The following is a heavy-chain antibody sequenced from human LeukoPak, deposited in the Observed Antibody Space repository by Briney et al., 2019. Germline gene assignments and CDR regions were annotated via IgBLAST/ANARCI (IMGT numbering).Heavy chain of an antibody. V-gene: IGHV3-49*04. D-gene: IGHD3-10*01. Sequence: GGSLRLSCSASGFTFGDHAMSWVRQAPGKGLERVGFIRSIGYGGTTEYAASVEGRFSLSRDDSKSFVYLQMSSLKAEDTAVYYCTRVRSGNDFDYWGQGTLVTVSS. CDR1: GFTFGDHA. J-gene: IGHJ4*02. CDR3: TRVRSGNDFDY. CDR2: IRSIGYGGTT.